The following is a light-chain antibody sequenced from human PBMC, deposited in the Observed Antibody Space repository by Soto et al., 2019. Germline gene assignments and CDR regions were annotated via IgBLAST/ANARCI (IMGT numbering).Light chain of an antibody. CDR1: SSYVGGYNY. V-gene: IGLV2-14*01. CDR3: SSYTSSSTLI. J-gene: IGLJ2*01. Sequence: QSALTQPASVSGSPGQSITISCTGTSSYVGGYNYVSWYQQHPGRAPKLMIYDVGNRPSGVSNRFSGSKSGNTAPLTISGLQAEAEADYYCSSYTSSSTLIFGGGTKLTVL. CDR2: DVG.